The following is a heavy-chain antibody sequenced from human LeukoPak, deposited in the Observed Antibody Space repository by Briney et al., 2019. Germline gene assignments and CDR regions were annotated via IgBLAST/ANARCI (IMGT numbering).Heavy chain of an antibody. J-gene: IGHJ4*02. Sequence: ASVKVSCKSSGYTFTGNYMHWLRQAPAQGRDWMGCINPTSSGTNYVHKFQRRVTMTRDTSISTAYMELSGLRSDDTAVYYCARDGPMPYDYWGQGTLVTVSS. CDR3: ARDGPMPYDY. D-gene: IGHD2-2*01. CDR1: GYTFTGNY. V-gene: IGHV1-2*02. CDR2: INPTSSGT.